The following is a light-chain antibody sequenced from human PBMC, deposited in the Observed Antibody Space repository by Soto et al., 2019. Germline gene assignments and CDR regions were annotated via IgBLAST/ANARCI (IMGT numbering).Light chain of an antibody. J-gene: IGLJ3*02. V-gene: IGLV2-14*01. CDR3: GSYTTANSRV. CDR2: EVN. CDR1: SSDVGGYDY. Sequence: QSALTQPASVSGSPGQSITISCTGTSSDVGGYDYVSWYQQYPGKGPRLIIYEVNHRPLGVSDRFSGSKSGNTASLTISGLQAEDEAYYYCGSYTTANSRVFGGGTKLTVL.